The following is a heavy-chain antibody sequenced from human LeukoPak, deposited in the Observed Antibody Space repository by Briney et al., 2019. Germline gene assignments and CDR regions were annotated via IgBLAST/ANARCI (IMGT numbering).Heavy chain of an antibody. CDR1: GGTFSSYA. D-gene: IGHD5-24*01. V-gene: IGHV1-69*04. CDR2: IIPILGIA. J-gene: IGHJ4*02. CDR3: ARAGYNSRLVDY. Sequence: ASVKVSCKASGGTFSSYAISWVRQAPGQGLEWMGRIIPILGIANYAQKFQGRVTITADKSTSTAYMELSSLRSDDTAVYYCARAGYNSRLVDYWGQGTLVTVSS.